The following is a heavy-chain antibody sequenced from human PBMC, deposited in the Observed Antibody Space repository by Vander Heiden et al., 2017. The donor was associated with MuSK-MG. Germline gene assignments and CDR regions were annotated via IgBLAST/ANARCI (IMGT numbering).Heavy chain of an antibody. CDR2: INHSGST. CDR3: ARGRANDYGGNRYFDY. Sequence: QVQLQQWRAGLLKPSETLSLTCAVYGGSFSGYYWSWIRQPPGKKLDWIGEINHSGSTNYNPSLKSRATISVDTSKNQFSLKLSSVTAADTAVYYCARGRANDYGGNRYFDYWGQGTLVTVSS. CDR1: GGSFSGYY. D-gene: IGHD4-17*01. J-gene: IGHJ4*02. V-gene: IGHV4-34*01.